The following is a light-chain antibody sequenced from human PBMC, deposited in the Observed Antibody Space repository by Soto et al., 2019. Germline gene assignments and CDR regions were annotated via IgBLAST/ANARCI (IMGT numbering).Light chain of an antibody. CDR2: GAS. J-gene: IGKJ4*01. V-gene: IGKV3-20*01. CDR3: PQYCSSPLT. Sequence: ELVLTQSPDTLSLSPGERATLSCRASQTVNSRFLAWYQQKPGQAPRLLIYGASTRATGIPDRFSGSGSGTDFTLTISRLEPEDFVVDYCPQYCSSPLTFGGGTKVDIK. CDR1: QTVNSRF.